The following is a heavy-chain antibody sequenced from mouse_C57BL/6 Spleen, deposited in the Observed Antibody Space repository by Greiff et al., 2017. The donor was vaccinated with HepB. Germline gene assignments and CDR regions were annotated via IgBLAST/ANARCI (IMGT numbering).Heavy chain of an antibody. CDR2: IYPGGGYT. Sequence: VKLMESGAELVRPGTSVKMSCKASGYTFTNYWIGWAKQRPGHGLEWIGDIYPGGGYTNYNEKFKGKATLTADKSSSTAYMQFSSLTSEDSAIYYCARTLGGTYFDVWGTGTTVTVSS. D-gene: IGHD4-1*01. CDR3: ARTLGGTYFDV. V-gene: IGHV1-63*01. J-gene: IGHJ1*03. CDR1: GYTFTNYW.